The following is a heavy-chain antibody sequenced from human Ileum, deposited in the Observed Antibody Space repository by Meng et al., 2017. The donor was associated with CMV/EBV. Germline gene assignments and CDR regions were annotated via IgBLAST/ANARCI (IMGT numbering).Heavy chain of an antibody. CDR1: GFTFSNYW. CDR2: IKQDGSEK. V-gene: IGHV3-7*01. CDR3: ARSLLWFGELLSPLDY. D-gene: IGHD3-10*01. Sequence: GGSLRLSCATSGFTFSNYWMTWLRQVPGRGLEWVATIKQDGSEKDYGDSVKGRFTISRDNSKNTLYLQMNSLRAEDTAVYYCARSLLWFGELLSPLDYWGQGTLVTVSS. J-gene: IGHJ4*02.